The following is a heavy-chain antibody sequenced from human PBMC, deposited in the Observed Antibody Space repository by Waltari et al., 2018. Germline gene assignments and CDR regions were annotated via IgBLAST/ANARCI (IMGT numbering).Heavy chain of an antibody. CDR1: GGSISSGGYY. D-gene: IGHD2-15*01. V-gene: IGHV4-31*01. J-gene: IGHJ4*02. CDR2: IYYSGST. Sequence: QVQLQESGPGLVKPSQTLSLTCTVSGGSISSGGYYWSWLRQHPGKGLEWIGYIYYSGSTYYNPSLKSLVTISVDTSKNQFSLKLSSVTAADTAGYYCARDRARVVVAARYFDYWGQGTLVTVSS. CDR3: ARDRARVVVAARYFDY.